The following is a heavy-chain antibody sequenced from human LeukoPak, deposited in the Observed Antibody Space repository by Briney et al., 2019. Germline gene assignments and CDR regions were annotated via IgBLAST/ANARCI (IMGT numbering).Heavy chain of an antibody. V-gene: IGHV3-48*01. CDR2: ISSSSSII. CDR3: ARGPINWTPLDY. CDR1: GFTFSSSS. Sequence: GGSLRLSCAASGFTFSSSSMNWVRQAPGKGLEWVSYISSSSSIIYYADSVEGRFTISRDNAKNSLYLQMSSLRAEDTAVYYCARGPINWTPLDYWGQGTLVTVSS. D-gene: IGHD1-20*01. J-gene: IGHJ4*02.